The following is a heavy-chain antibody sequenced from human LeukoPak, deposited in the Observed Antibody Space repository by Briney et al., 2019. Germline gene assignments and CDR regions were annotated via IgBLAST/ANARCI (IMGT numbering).Heavy chain of an antibody. J-gene: IGHJ4*02. CDR2: INPNSGGT. Sequence: ASVKVSCKASGYTFTGYYMHWVRQAPGQGLEWIGWINPNSGGTNYAQKFQGRVTMTRDTSISTAYMELSRLRSDDTAVCYCARVSRYCSSTSCRILDYWGQGTLVTVSS. V-gene: IGHV1-2*02. CDR1: GYTFTGYY. D-gene: IGHD2-2*01. CDR3: ARVSRYCSSTSCRILDY.